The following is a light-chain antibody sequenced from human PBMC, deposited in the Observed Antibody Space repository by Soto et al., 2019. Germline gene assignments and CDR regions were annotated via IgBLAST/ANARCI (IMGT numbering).Light chain of an antibody. CDR3: QQYYSYPQT. Sequence: AIRMTQSPSSFSASTGDRVTITCRASQGISSYLAWYQQKPGKAPKLRIYAASTLQSGVPSRFSGSGSGTDFKLTISCLQSEDFATYYCQQYYSYPQTFGQGTKVEIK. CDR2: AAS. CDR1: QGISSY. J-gene: IGKJ1*01. V-gene: IGKV1-8*01.